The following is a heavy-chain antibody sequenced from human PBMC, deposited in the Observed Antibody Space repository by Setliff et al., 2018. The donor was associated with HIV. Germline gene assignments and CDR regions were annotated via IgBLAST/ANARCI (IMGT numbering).Heavy chain of an antibody. Sequence: GGSLRLSCAASGFTFSTYSMNWVRQAPGKGLEWVSSISSSSRSKYYADSVKGRFTISRDNAKNSLYLQMNSLRAEDTAVYYCARGEPTILVVPAAFFDYWGQGTLVTVSS. CDR2: ISSSSRSK. J-gene: IGHJ4*02. D-gene: IGHD2-2*01. CDR3: ARGEPTILVVPAAFFDY. V-gene: IGHV3-21*01. CDR1: GFTFSTYS.